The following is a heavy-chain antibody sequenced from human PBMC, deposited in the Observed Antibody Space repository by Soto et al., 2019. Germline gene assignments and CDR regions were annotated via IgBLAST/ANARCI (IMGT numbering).Heavy chain of an antibody. J-gene: IGHJ6*02. CDR1: GFTFSNYW. D-gene: IGHD3-3*01. Sequence: GGSLRLSCAASGFTFSNYWMHWVRQAPGKGLEWVAGIWYDGGTTDYAAPVKGRFTISRDDSKNTLYLQMNSLKTEDTAVYYCTTLSITIFGVVLMDVWGQGTTVTVSS. CDR2: IWYDGGTT. CDR3: TTLSITIFGVVLMDV. V-gene: IGHV3-15*01.